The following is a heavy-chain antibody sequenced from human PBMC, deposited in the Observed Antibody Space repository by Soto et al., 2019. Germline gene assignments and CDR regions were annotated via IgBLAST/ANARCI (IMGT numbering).Heavy chain of an antibody. CDR2: ISNSGSTT. CDR3: VREKDCSGGSCCSDY. CDR1: GFTFSPYF. V-gene: IGHV3-11*01. J-gene: IGHJ4*02. Sequence: QVQLVESGGGLAKPGGSLRLSCAASGFTFSPYFMTWIRQAPGKGLEWVSHISNSGSTTYYADSVKGRFTISRDNAKDSLLLQMNSLRAEDTAVYYCVREKDCSGGSCCSDYWGQGTLVTVSS. D-gene: IGHD2-15*01.